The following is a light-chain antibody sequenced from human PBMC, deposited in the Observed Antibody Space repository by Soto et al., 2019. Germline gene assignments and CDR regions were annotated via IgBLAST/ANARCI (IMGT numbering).Light chain of an antibody. CDR2: LEGSGSY. Sequence: QLVLTQSSSASASLGSSVELTCTLSSGHSSYIIAWHQQQPGKAPRYLMKLEGSGSYNKGSGVPDRFSGSSSGADRYLTISNLQLEDEADYYCETWDSNSWVFGGGTKLTVL. CDR3: ETWDSNSWV. V-gene: IGLV4-60*02. J-gene: IGLJ3*02. CDR1: SGHSSYI.